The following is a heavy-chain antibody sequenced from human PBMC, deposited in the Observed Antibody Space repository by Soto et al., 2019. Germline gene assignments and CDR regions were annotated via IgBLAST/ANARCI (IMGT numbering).Heavy chain of an antibody. CDR2: INHSGST. D-gene: IGHD2-15*01. J-gene: IGHJ4*01. CDR1: GGAFSGYY. Sequence: PSETLSLTCAVYGGAFSGYYWSWIRQPPGKGLEWIGEINHSGSTNYNPSLKSRVTISVDTSKNQFSLKLSSVTAADTAVYYCARGRRGWDYWGHGILVTVS. CDR3: ARGRRGWDY. V-gene: IGHV4-34*01.